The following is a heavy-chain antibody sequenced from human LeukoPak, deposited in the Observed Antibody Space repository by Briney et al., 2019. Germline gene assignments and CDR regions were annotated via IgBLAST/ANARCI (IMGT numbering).Heavy chain of an antibody. CDR3: ARDLLIGGYYFTPYDY. V-gene: IGHV3-33*01. CDR1: GFTFSNYA. CDR2: IWSDGSNK. J-gene: IGHJ4*02. Sequence: GRSLRLSCAASGFTFSNYAMHWVRQVPGKGLEWVAVIWSDGSNKYYADSMRGRFTISRDNAKNSLYLQMNSLRAEDTAVYYCARDLLIGGYYFTPYDYWGQGTLVTVSS. D-gene: IGHD3-3*01.